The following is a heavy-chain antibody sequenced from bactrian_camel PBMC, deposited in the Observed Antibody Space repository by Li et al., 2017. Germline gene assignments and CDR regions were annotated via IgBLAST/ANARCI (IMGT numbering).Heavy chain of an antibody. J-gene: IGHJ4*01. D-gene: IGHD6*01. CDR2: VRKDGTP. V-gene: IGHV3S60*01. Sequence: HVQLVESGGGEVHAGGSLKLSCAGSAYILENCGMVWYRQAKGKEEKLVSVRKDGTPVYEDTVKGRFTLSHDRSKNTMYLQMDNLKTEDTGVYYCAALNSTYGGRFGWCKDFRGQGTQVTVS. CDR3: AALNSTYGGRFGWCKDF. CDR1: AYILENCG.